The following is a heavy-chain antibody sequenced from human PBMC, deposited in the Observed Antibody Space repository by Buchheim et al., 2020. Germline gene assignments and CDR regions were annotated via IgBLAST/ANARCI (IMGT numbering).Heavy chain of an antibody. J-gene: IGHJ6*02. V-gene: IGHV4-34*01. CDR3: ARVNMQLRRLGMDV. D-gene: IGHD5-12*01. Sequence: QVQLQQWGAGLLKPSETLSLTCAVYGGSFSGYYWSWIRQPPGKGLEWIGEINHSGSTNYNPSLNSRVTISVDTSKNQFSLMLSSVTAADTAVYYCARVNMQLRRLGMDVWGQGTT. CDR2: INHSGST. CDR1: GGSFSGYY.